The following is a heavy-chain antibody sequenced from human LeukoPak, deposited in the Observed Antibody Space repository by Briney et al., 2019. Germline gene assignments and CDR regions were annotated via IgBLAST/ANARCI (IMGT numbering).Heavy chain of an antibody. Sequence: GGSLRLSCEVSGFTFNNYIMHWVRQSPGKGLEWVALISSDERHKYYADSVKGRFSISRDNSNSSLSLHMNSLRTEDTAVYYCAKDQITMIVVVMDAFDIWGQGTMVTVSS. V-gene: IGHV3-30*04. CDR3: AKDQITMIVVVMDAFDI. J-gene: IGHJ3*02. CDR1: GFTFNNYI. CDR2: ISSDERHK. D-gene: IGHD3-22*01.